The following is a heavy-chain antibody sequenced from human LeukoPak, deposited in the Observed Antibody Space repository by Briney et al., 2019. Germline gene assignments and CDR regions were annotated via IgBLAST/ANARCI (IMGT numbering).Heavy chain of an antibody. CDR3: ARRSYISSGWFET. CDR2: ITGSGDAT. CDR1: GFTFSSHS. J-gene: IGHJ5*02. D-gene: IGHD6-19*01. Sequence: GSLRLSCAASGFTFSSHSMTWVRQAPGKGLEWVAAITGSGDATDYADSVKGRFTVSRDNSKNTLYLQINGLRAEDAAVYYCARRSYISSGWFETWGQGALVTVSS. V-gene: IGHV3-23*01.